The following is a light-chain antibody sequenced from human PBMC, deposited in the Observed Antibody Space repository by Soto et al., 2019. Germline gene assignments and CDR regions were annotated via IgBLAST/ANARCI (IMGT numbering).Light chain of an antibody. J-gene: IGKJ4*01. CDR2: AAS. V-gene: IGKV1-39*01. Sequence: DIQMTQSPSFLSASAGDRVSITCRASQSIRSYLNWYQQKPGKAPKLLIYAASTLQSGVPSRFSGSGSGTDFTLTISSLQPEDFATYICQQSFDTLSFPFGGGTKVEMK. CDR1: QSIRSY. CDR3: QQSFDTLSFP.